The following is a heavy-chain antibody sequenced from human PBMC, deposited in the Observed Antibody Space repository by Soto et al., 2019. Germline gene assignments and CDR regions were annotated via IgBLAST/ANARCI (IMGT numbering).Heavy chain of an antibody. CDR3: ARGVDSSGYYVGY. J-gene: IGHJ4*02. Sequence: KTSETLSLTCTVSGGSVSSGSYYWSWIRQPPGKGLEWIGYIYYSGSTNYNPSLKSRVTISVDTSKNQFSLKLSSVTAADTAVYYCARGVDSSGYYVGYWGQGTQVTVSS. D-gene: IGHD3-22*01. CDR2: IYYSGST. V-gene: IGHV4-61*01. CDR1: GGSVSSGSYY.